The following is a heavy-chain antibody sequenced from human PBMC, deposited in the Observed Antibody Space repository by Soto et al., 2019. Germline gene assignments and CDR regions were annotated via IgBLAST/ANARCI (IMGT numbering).Heavy chain of an antibody. CDR1: GGSISISNW. D-gene: IGHD3-3*01. CDR2: IYHSGST. CDR3: ARLGYDDFWSGYRDYYGMDV. Sequence: SETLSLTCAVSGGSISISNWWSWVRQPPGKGLEWIGEIYHSGSTNYNPSLKSRVTISVDKSKNQFSLKLSSVTAADTAVYYCARLGYDDFWSGYRDYYGMDVWGQGTTVT. V-gene: IGHV4-4*02. J-gene: IGHJ6*02.